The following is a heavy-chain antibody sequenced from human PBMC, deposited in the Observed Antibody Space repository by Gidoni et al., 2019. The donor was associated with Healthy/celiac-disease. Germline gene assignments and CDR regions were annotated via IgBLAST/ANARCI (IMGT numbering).Heavy chain of an antibody. J-gene: IGHJ4*02. Sequence: QVQLQESGPGLVKPSETLSLTCTVSGGSISSYYWSWIRQPPGKGLEWIGYIYYSGSTNYNPSLKSRVTISVDTSKNQFSLKLSSVTAADTAVYYCARDGGDSSGWYELDYWGQGTLVTVSS. CDR2: IYYSGST. V-gene: IGHV4-59*01. D-gene: IGHD6-19*01. CDR1: GGSISSYY. CDR3: ARDGGDSSGWYELDY.